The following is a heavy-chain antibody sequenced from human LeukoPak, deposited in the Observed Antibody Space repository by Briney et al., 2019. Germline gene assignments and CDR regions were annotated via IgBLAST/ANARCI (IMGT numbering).Heavy chain of an antibody. V-gene: IGHV4-31*03. CDR2: IYYSGST. CDR1: GGSISSGGYY. Sequence: PSETLSLTCTVSGGSISSGGYYWSWIRQHPGKGLEWIGYIYYSGSTYYNPSLKSRVTISVDTSKNQFSLNLSSVTAADTAVYYCARRWVYDKRAFDAWGQGTMVTVSS. J-gene: IGHJ3*01. CDR3: ARRWVYDKRAFDA. D-gene: IGHD3-16*01.